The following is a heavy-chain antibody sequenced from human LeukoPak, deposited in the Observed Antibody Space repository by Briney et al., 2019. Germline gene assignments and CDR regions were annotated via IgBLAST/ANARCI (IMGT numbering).Heavy chain of an antibody. Sequence: GGSLRLSCAASGFTFSSYWMSWVRQAPGKGLEWVANIRQDGSEKYYVDSVEGRFTISRDNAKNSLYLQMNSLRAEDTAIYYCAKDGKWLDRAFDIWGQGTIVTVSS. CDR2: IRQDGSEK. D-gene: IGHD6-19*01. CDR1: GFTFSSYW. CDR3: AKDGKWLDRAFDI. V-gene: IGHV3-7*03. J-gene: IGHJ3*02.